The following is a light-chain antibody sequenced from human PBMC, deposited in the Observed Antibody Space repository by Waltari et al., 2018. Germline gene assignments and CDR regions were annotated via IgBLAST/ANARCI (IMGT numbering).Light chain of an antibody. CDR1: ALPRQY. J-gene: IGLJ2*01. CDR3: QSADSSAPVI. Sequence: SSELTQPPSLSVSPGQTARLTCSGDALPRQYVYWYQPKPGRAPVLVISKDSERPSGIPERFTGSTSGTTVNLTISGVQAEDEADYYCQSADSSAPVIFAGGTKLTVL. V-gene: IGLV3-25*03. CDR2: KDS.